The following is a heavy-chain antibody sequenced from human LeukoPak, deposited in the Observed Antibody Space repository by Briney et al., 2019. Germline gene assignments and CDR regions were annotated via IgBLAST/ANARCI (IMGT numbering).Heavy chain of an antibody. CDR2: INTYNGNT. Sequence: GASVKVSCKASGYTFTSDGISWVRQAPGQGLEWMGWINTYNGNTNYAQKLQGRVTMTTDTSTSTVYMELSSLRSEDTAVYYCARTGCSGDSCYYYFDYWGQGTLVTVSS. J-gene: IGHJ4*02. CDR3: ARTGCSGDSCYYYFDY. D-gene: IGHD2-15*01. V-gene: IGHV1-18*01. CDR1: GYTFTSDG.